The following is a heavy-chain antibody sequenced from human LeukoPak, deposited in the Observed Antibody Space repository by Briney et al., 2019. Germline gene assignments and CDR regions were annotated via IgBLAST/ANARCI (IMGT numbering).Heavy chain of an antibody. CDR1: AFTFSSYS. CDR2: ISSGSNYK. Sequence: GGSLRLSCAASAFTFSSYSMNWVRQAPGKGLEWVSFISSGSNYKYYADSVKGRFTISRDNAKNSLHLQMNSLRAEDTAVYYCARDQAGFSGSGPYYFDYWGQGTLVTVSS. V-gene: IGHV3-21*01. J-gene: IGHJ4*02. CDR3: ARDQAGFSGSGPYYFDY. D-gene: IGHD3-10*01.